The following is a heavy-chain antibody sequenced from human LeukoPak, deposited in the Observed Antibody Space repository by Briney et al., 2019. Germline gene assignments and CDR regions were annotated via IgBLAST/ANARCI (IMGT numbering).Heavy chain of an antibody. J-gene: IGHJ3*01. V-gene: IGHV1-18*01. CDR3: ARGHITMLP. D-gene: IGHD3-10*01. CDR1: VYTFTIYG. CDR2: ISPYNGNR. Sequence: ASVTVSFKSSVYTFTIYGITWVRQAPGQGFEWMGWISPYNGNRNCAQNLQGRVTMTKDTSTSTAYMELRSLRSDDTAVYYCARGHITMLPWGQGTMVSVSS.